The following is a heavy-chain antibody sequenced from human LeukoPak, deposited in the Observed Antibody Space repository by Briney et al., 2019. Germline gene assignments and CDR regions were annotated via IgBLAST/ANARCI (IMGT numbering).Heavy chain of an antibody. V-gene: IGHV3-30*04. D-gene: IGHD6-6*01. CDR2: ISYDGSNK. J-gene: IGHJ4*02. CDR1: GFTFSSYA. Sequence: PGGSLRLSCAASGFTFSSYAMHWVRQAPGKGLEWVAVISYDGSNKYYADSVKGRFTISRDNSKNTLYLQMNSLRAEDTAVYYCARAFLSSSSDFDYWGQGTLVTVSS. CDR3: ARAFLSSSSDFDY.